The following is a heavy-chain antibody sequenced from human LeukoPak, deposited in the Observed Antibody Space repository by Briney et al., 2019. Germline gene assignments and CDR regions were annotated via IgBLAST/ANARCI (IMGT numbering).Heavy chain of an antibody. V-gene: IGHV5-51*01. CDR1: GYSFTSYW. D-gene: IGHD4-17*01. CDR2: ICPGDSDT. CDR3: ARHGVDYGDFLAPVDY. J-gene: IGHJ4*02. Sequence: GESLKISCKSPGYSFTSYWIGWVRQIPGKGLEWMRIICPGDSDTRYSPSFQGQVTISADKSISTAYLQWSSLKASDTAMYYCARHGVDYGDFLAPVDYWGQGTLVTVSS.